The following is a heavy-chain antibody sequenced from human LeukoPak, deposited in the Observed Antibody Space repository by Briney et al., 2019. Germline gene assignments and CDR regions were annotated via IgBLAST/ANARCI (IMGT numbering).Heavy chain of an antibody. CDR3: ASYDSSGYYRYFDY. CDR2: INHSGNT. J-gene: IGHJ4*02. CDR1: GGSFSGYY. D-gene: IGHD3-22*01. V-gene: IGHV4-34*01. Sequence: SETLSLTCAVYGGSFSGYYWSWMRQPPGKGLEWIGEINHSGNTNYNPSLKSRVTISVDTSKNQFSLKLTSVTAADTAVYYCASYDSSGYYRYFDYWGQGTLVTVSS.